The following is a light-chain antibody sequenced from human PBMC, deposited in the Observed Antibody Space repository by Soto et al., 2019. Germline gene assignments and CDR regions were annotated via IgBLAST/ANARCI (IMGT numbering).Light chain of an antibody. Sequence: DLQMTQSPASLSASVGDRVTITCRASQGISNYLAWYQQKPGQVPKLLIYAASTLQSGVPSRFSGSGSGTDFTLTITSLQPEDVATYYCQKYSSVITFGQGTRLEIK. V-gene: IGKV1-27*01. J-gene: IGKJ5*01. CDR3: QKYSSVIT. CDR1: QGISNY. CDR2: AAS.